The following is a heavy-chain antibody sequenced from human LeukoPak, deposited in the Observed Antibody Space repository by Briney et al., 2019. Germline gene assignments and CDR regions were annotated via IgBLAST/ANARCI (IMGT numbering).Heavy chain of an antibody. Sequence: ASVKVSCKASGYTFTGYYMHWVRQAPGQGLEWMGWINPNSGGTNYAQKFQGRVAMTRDTSISTAYMELSRLRSDDTAVYYCASFGGAAYYYDSSGYNYYYYMDVWGKGTTVTVSS. V-gene: IGHV1-2*02. CDR3: ASFGGAAYYYDSSGYNYYYYMDV. D-gene: IGHD3-22*01. CDR1: GYTFTGYY. J-gene: IGHJ6*03. CDR2: INPNSGGT.